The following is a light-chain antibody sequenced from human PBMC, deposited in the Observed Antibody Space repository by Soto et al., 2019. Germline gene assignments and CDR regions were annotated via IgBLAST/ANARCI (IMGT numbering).Light chain of an antibody. CDR1: QSVSSSN. J-gene: IGKJ3*01. CDR2: GAS. Sequence: EIVLTQSPGTLSLSPGERATLSCRASQSVSSSNLAWYQQKPGQAPRLLIYGASSRATGIPDRFSGSGSGTDFTLTISRLEPEDFAVYYCQQYGTSRGFTFGPGTKVEIK. V-gene: IGKV3-20*01. CDR3: QQYGTSRGFT.